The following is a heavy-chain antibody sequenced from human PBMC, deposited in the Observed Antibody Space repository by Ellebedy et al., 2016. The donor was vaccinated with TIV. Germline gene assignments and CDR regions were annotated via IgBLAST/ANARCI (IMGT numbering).Heavy chain of an antibody. CDR2: VNAGNGNT. CDR1: GYTFTSYS. Sequence: AASVKVSCKASGYTFTSYSMHWVRQAPGQRLEWVGWVNAGNGNTKYSQKFQGRVTITRDTSASTAYMELSSLRSKDTAVYYCAKDLRAYSGSGSYYNLDYWGQGTLVTVYS. V-gene: IGHV1-3*01. D-gene: IGHD3-10*01. CDR3: AKDLRAYSGSGSYYNLDY. J-gene: IGHJ4*02.